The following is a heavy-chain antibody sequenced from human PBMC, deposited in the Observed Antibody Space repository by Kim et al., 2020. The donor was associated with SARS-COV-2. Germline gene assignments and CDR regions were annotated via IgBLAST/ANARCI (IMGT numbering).Heavy chain of an antibody. D-gene: IGHD4-17*01. V-gene: IGHV4-34*01. CDR2: INHSGST. Sequence: SETLSLTCAVYGGTFSGYYWSWIRQPPGKGLEWIGEINHSGSTNYNPSLKSRVTISVDTSKNQFSLKLSSVTAADRAVYYCARGQTTVLTQLVVYYYYYCMDVSGKGTTVSVSS. CDR1: GGTFSGYY. J-gene: IGHJ6*03. CDR3: ARGQTTVLTQLVVYYYYYCMDV.